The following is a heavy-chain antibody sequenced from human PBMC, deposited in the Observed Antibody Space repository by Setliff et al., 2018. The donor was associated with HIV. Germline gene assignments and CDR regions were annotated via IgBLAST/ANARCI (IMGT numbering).Heavy chain of an antibody. V-gene: IGHV1-46*01. CDR3: ARGGYHGFGSYGDY. CDR1: GYTFTGYY. Sequence: ASVKVSCKASGYTFTGYYMHWVRQAPGQGLERMGRINPSGGSTSYAQKFQGRVTMSRDTSTSTVYMELSRLRSDNTAVYYCARGGYHGFGSYGDYWGQGTLVTVSS. D-gene: IGHD3-10*01. CDR2: INPSGGST. J-gene: IGHJ4*02.